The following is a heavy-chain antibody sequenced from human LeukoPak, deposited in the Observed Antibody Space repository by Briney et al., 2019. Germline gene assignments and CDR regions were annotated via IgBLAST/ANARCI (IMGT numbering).Heavy chain of an antibody. CDR2: IRDSGSTI. V-gene: IGHV3-11*01. CDR1: GFTFSDYY. D-gene: IGHD3-16*01. Sequence: GGSLRLSCAASGFTFSDYYMSWFRQAPGKGLGWLSYIRDSGSTIQYADSVKGRFTISRDNAKSSLYLQMNSLRAEDTAVYYCARDFYVRGLYGGDVWGQGTTVTVSS. J-gene: IGHJ6*02. CDR3: ARDFYVRGLYGGDV.